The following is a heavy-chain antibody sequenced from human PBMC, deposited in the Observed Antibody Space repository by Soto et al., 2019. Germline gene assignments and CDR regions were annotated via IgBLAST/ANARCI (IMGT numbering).Heavy chain of an antibody. Sequence: GASVKVSCKASGYTFTSYYMHWVRQAPGQGLEWMGIINPSGGSTSYAQKLQGRVTMTRDTSKSTDYIKMSSMRSEDTVVYYCSSEGGAPLVVPDSLDAFDTWGQGTMVTVSS. V-gene: IGHV1-46*03. J-gene: IGHJ3*02. CDR1: GYTFTSYY. CDR3: SSEGGAPLVVPDSLDAFDT. D-gene: IGHD2-2*01. CDR2: INPSGGST.